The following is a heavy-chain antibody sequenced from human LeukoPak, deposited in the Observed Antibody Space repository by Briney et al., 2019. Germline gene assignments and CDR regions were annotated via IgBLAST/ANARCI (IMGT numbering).Heavy chain of an antibody. Sequence: GGSLRLSCAASGFTFSNAWMSWVRQAPGKGLEWVSVIYSGGSTYYADSVKGRFTISRDNSKNTLYLQMNSLRAEDTAGYYCARYPYDCSSTSCPFDYWGQGTLVTVSS. J-gene: IGHJ4*02. CDR1: GFTFSNAW. CDR3: ARYPYDCSSTSCPFDY. CDR2: IYSGGST. D-gene: IGHD2-2*01. V-gene: IGHV3-53*01.